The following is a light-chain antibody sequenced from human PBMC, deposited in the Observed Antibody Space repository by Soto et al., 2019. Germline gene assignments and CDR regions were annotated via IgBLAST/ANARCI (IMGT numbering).Light chain of an antibody. CDR3: QVWDSSSDHPRV. Sequence: SYELTQPPSVSVAPGKTARITCGGNNIGSKSVYWYQQKPGQAPVLVIYYDSDRPSGIPERFSGSNSGNTATLTISRVEAGDEADYYCQVWDSSSDHPRVFGGGTKLTVL. CDR2: YDS. CDR1: NIGSKS. J-gene: IGLJ2*01. V-gene: IGLV3-21*04.